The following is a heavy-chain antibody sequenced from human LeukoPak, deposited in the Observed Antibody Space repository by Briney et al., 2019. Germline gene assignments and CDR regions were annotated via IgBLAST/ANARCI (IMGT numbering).Heavy chain of an antibody. CDR1: GYTFTSYY. Sequence: ASVRVSCKASGYTFTSYYMHWVRQAPGQGLEWMGIINPSGGSTSYAQKFQGRVTMTRDTSTSTVYMELSSLRSEDTAVYYCARVDPLLSRHYYYYYGMDVWGQGTTVTVSS. D-gene: IGHD3-10*01. CDR2: INPSGGST. V-gene: IGHV1-46*01. J-gene: IGHJ6*02. CDR3: ARVDPLLSRHYYYYYGMDV.